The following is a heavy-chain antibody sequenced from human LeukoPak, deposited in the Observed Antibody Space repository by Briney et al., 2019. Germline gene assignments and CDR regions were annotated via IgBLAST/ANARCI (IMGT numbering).Heavy chain of an antibody. Sequence: PGASLRLSCAASGFTFSSYAMSWVRQAPGKGLEWVGHIKTEAEDGTTDYAAPVKGRFTISRDDAKSTLYLQMNSLNTEDTAVYFCTSALNLVLGELLGYWGQGTLVTVSS. CDR2: IKTEAEDGTT. CDR3: TSALNLVLGELLGY. D-gene: IGHD3-16*01. J-gene: IGHJ4*02. CDR1: GFTFSSYA. V-gene: IGHV3-15*01.